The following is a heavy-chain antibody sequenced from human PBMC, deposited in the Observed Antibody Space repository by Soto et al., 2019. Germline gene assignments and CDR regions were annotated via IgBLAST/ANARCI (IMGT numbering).Heavy chain of an antibody. D-gene: IGHD1-26*01. Sequence: QVQLVQSGAEVKNPGASVKVSCKASGYTFTSYYMHWVRQAPGQGLEWMGIINPSGGSTSYAQKLQGSVTMTSDTSTSTVYMELSSLRSEDTAVYYCARPGAMGDFDYWGQGTLVTVSS. J-gene: IGHJ4*02. V-gene: IGHV1-46*03. CDR3: ARPGAMGDFDY. CDR1: GYTFTSYY. CDR2: INPSGGST.